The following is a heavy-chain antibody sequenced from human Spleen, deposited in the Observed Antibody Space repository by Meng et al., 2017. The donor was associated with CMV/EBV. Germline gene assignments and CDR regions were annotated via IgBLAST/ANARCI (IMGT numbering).Heavy chain of an antibody. CDR3: AKALEGFCSSTTCYSYYGMDV. CDR1: GFTFSDYY. V-gene: IGHV3-11*01. Sequence: GESLKISCTASGFTFSDYYMSRIRQAPGKGLEWVSYISSSASSTYYADSLKGRFTISRDNAKGSLYLQMNSLRAEDTAVYYCAKALEGFCSSTTCYSYYGMDVWGQGTTVTVSS. D-gene: IGHD2-2*01. J-gene: IGHJ6*02. CDR2: ISSSASST.